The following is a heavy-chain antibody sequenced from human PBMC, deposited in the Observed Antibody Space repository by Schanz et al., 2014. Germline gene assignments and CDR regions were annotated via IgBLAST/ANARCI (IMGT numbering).Heavy chain of an antibody. J-gene: IGHJ5*02. D-gene: IGHD2-8*01. CDR2: IIPILGIA. CDR1: GDTLSSYT. CDR3: ASGGYCTNGVCNGGRNWFDP. Sequence: QVQLVQSGAEVKKPGSSVTVSCKASGDTLSSYTISWVRQAPGQGLEWMGRIIPILGIANYAQKFQGRVTITADRSTSTAYMELSSLRAEDTAVYYCASGGYCTNGVCNGGRNWFDPWGQGTLVTVSS. V-gene: IGHV1-69*02.